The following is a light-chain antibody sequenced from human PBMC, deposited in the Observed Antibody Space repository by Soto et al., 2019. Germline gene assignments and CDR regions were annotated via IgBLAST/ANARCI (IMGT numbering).Light chain of an antibody. CDR3: QQYNNLLT. J-gene: IGKJ4*01. CDR1: QSVSSN. V-gene: IGKV3D-15*01. CDR2: GAS. Sequence: EIVMTQSTATLSVSPGERATLSCRASQSVSSNLAWYQQKPGQAPRLLIYGASTRATGIPARFSGSGSGTEFTLTISSLQSEDFAVYYCQQYNNLLTFGGGTKVDI.